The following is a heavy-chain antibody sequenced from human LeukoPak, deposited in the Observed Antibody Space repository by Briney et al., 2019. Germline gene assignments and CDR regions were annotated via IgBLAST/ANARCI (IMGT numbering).Heavy chain of an antibody. V-gene: IGHV3-7*01. CDR2: INQDGSEK. D-gene: IGHD3-10*01. Sequence: GGSLRPSCAASGFTFSSYWMNWVRQAPGKGLEWVANINQDGSEKYYVDSVKGRFTISRDNGKNSLYLQLNSLGAEDTAVYYCAREGRGEYFDYWGQGTLVTVSS. CDR3: AREGRGEYFDY. J-gene: IGHJ4*02. CDR1: GFTFSSYW.